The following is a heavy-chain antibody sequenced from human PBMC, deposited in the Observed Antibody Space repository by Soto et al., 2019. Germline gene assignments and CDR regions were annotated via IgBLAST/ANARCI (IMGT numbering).Heavy chain of an antibody. V-gene: IGHV3-7*05. Sequence: EVQLVESGGGLVQPGGSLRLSCAGSGFTFGADWMTWVRQAPGKGLEWVANINRAGDDRYYVDSVKGRFTIPRDNAKNSLYLQMNSLRAEDTAVYYCTRDLDTRGSAPISEFWGQGTLVTVSS. CDR1: GFTFGADW. J-gene: IGHJ4*02. CDR3: TRDLDTRGSAPISEF. D-gene: IGHD3-22*01. CDR2: INRAGDDR.